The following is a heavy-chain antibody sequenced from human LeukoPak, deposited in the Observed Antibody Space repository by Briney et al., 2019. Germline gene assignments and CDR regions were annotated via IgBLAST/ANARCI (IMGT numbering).Heavy chain of an antibody. D-gene: IGHD5-24*01. J-gene: IGHJ4*02. CDR3: ARLLGDGYNAYYFDY. Sequence: GESLKISCTGSGFRFSSYWIGWGRQMPGKGLEWMGTIYPGDSDTRYSPSFQGQVTISADKSITTAYLQWSSLKASDTAMYYCARLLGDGYNAYYFDYWGQGTLVTVSS. V-gene: IGHV5-51*01. CDR2: IYPGDSDT. CDR1: GFRFSSYW.